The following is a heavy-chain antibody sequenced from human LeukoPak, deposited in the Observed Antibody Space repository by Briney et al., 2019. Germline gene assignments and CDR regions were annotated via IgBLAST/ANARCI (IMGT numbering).Heavy chain of an antibody. D-gene: IGHD3-10*01. V-gene: IGHV4-34*01. CDR1: GGSFSAYY. CDR2: INHSGGT. J-gene: IGHJ4*02. Sequence: SETLSLTCAVYGGSFSAYYWSWIRQPPGKGLEWIGEINHSGGTNYNPSLKSRVTISVDTSKKQFSLQLTSVTAADTAVYYCARREYISKKLLYWGQGTLVTVSS. CDR3: ARREYISKKLLY.